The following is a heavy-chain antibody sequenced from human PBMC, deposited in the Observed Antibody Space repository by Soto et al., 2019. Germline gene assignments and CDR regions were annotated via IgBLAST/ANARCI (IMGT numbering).Heavy chain of an antibody. CDR1: GFTFTSSA. CDR2: IVVGSGNT. D-gene: IGHD6-19*01. Sequence: QMQLVQSGPEVKKPGTSVKVSCKASGFTFTSSAVQWVRQARGQRLEWIGWIVVGSGNTNYAQKFQERVTITRDMSTSTAYMELSSLRSEDTAVYYCAAPSSGWGEFDYWGQGTLVTVSS. V-gene: IGHV1-58*01. J-gene: IGHJ4*02. CDR3: AAPSSGWGEFDY.